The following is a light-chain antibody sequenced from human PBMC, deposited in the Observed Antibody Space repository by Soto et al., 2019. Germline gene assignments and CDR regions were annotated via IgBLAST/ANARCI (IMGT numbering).Light chain of an antibody. CDR2: DAS. Sequence: DIQMTQSPSTLSASVGDRVTITCRASQSISRWLAWHQQKPGKAPKLLIHDASILESGVPSRFSGSGSGTELTLTISSLQPEDFATYCCQQYNSYPWTFGQGTKVDIK. CDR1: QSISRW. J-gene: IGKJ1*01. CDR3: QQYNSYPWT. V-gene: IGKV1-5*01.